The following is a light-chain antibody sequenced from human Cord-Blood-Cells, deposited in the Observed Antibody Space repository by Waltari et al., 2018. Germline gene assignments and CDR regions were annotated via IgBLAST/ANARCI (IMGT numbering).Light chain of an antibody. CDR3: CSYAGSSTWV. CDR1: SSDVGCYNL. V-gene: IGLV2-23*01. CDR2: EGS. Sequence: QSALTQPASASGSPGQSITISCTGTSSDVGCYNLVSWYQQHPGKAPKLMIYEGSKRPSGVSNRFSGSKSGNTASLTISGLQAEDEADYYCCSYAGSSTWVFGGGTKLTVL. J-gene: IGLJ3*02.